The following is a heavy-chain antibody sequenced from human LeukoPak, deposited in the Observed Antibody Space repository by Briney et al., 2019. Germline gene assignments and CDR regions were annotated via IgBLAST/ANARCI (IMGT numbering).Heavy chain of an antibody. CDR3: ARSPAVTGTSNWFDP. J-gene: IGHJ5*02. CDR2: IYYSGST. D-gene: IGHD1-20*01. V-gene: IGHV4-39*07. CDR1: GGSISGSTYY. Sequence: SETLSLTCAVSGGSISGSTYYWGWIRQPPGKGLEWIGSIYYSGSTYYNPSLKSQVTISVDTSKNQFSLKLKSVTAADTAVYYCARSPAVTGTSNWFDPWGQGTLVTVSS.